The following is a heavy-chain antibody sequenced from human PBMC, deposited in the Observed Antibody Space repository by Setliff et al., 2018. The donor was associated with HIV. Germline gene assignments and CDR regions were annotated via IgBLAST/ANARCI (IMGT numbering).Heavy chain of an antibody. Sequence: LSLTCSVSGSSISSNSYWWAWIRQPPGKGLEYIGTIYHRGGTFNNPSLKSRVVMSVDTSKNQFSLKFTSVTAADTATYYCARDTGVNVAPDGRGYHTFDFWGRGTRVTVSS. V-gene: IGHV4-38-2*02. J-gene: IGHJ3*01. CDR2: IYHRGGT. D-gene: IGHD2-8*02. CDR3: ARDTGVNVAPDGRGYHTFDF. CDR1: GSSISSNSY.